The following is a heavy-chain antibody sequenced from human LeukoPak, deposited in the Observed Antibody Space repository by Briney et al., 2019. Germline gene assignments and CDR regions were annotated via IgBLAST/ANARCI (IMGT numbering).Heavy chain of an antibody. CDR3: AKGTSYNLAIIDY. D-gene: IGHD1-1*01. CDR1: GFTFSNYA. J-gene: IGHJ4*02. Sequence: GGSLRLSCVDSGFTFSNYAMQWVRQAPGKGLEWVAVISYDGSNKYYADSVKGRFTISRDNSKNTLYLQMNSLRAEDTAVYYCAKGTSYNLAIIDYWGQGTLVTVSS. V-gene: IGHV3-30*04. CDR2: ISYDGSNK.